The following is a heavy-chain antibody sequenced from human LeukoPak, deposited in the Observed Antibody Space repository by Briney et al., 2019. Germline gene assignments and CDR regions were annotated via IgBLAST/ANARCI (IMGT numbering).Heavy chain of an antibody. D-gene: IGHD3-3*01. CDR3: ASSERTTIFGVVTPSFDY. J-gene: IGHJ4*02. Sequence: SETLSLTCTVSGGSISSGGYYWSWIRQPPGKGLEWIGYIYHSGSTYYNPSLKSRVTISVDRSKNQFSLKLSSVTAADTAVYYCASSERTTIFGVVTPSFDYWGQGTLVTVSS. CDR1: GGSISSGGYY. CDR2: IYHSGST. V-gene: IGHV4-30-2*01.